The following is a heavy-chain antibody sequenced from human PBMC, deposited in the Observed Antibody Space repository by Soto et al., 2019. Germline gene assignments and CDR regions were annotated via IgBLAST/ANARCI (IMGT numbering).Heavy chain of an antibody. Sequence: QVQLVQSGAEVKKPGASVKVSCKASGYTFTSYGISWVRQAPGQGLEWMGWISAYNGNTNYAQKLQGRVNMTTDTSTSTAYMELRSLRSDDTAVYYCARLGGNNWNYLEQYYMDVWGKGTTVTVSS. V-gene: IGHV1-18*01. CDR2: ISAYNGNT. CDR3: ARLGGNNWNYLEQYYMDV. J-gene: IGHJ6*03. CDR1: GYTFTSYG. D-gene: IGHD1-7*01.